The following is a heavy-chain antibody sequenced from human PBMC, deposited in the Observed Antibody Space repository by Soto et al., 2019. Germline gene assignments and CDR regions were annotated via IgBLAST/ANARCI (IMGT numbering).Heavy chain of an antibody. CDR2: IYQTGSP. CDR1: GYSISSAYY. J-gene: IGHJ6*02. V-gene: IGHV4-38-2*02. Sequence: PSETLSLTCAVSGYSISSAYYCGWIRQPPGTGREWIGSIYQTGSPSDNPYLTRRVTISVDTSKSQFSMKLSSVTAADTAVYYCARDQSSSGWYYDGMDVWGQGTTVT. CDR3: ARDQSSSGWYYDGMDV. D-gene: IGHD6-19*01.